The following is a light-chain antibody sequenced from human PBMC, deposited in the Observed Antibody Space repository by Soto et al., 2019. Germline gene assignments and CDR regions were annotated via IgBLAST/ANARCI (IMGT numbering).Light chain of an antibody. V-gene: IGKV1-5*03. CDR3: QHYSAFSVT. Sequence: DIQMTPSPSTLSGSVEYIVTSTCRASQSIGDLLSWYQQKPGEAPKLLIYKASYLESGAPSRFSGSGSGTEFTLTISSLQPEDLATYYCQHYSAFSVTFGQGTTVDI. CDR1: QSIGDL. CDR2: KAS. J-gene: IGKJ1*01.